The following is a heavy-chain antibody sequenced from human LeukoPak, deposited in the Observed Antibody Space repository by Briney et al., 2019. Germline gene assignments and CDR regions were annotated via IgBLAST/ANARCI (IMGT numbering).Heavy chain of an antibody. J-gene: IGHJ4*02. V-gene: IGHV3-48*03. D-gene: IGHD3-10*01. CDR2: ISSSGSTI. CDR3: ARGGYYGSGSFPDY. Sequence: PGGSLRLSCVASGFTFSSYEMNWVRQAPGKGLEWVSYISSSGSTIYYADSVRGRFRISRDNAKNSLFLQMNSLRADDTAIYYCARGGYYGSGSFPDYWGQGTLVTVSS. CDR1: GFTFSSYE.